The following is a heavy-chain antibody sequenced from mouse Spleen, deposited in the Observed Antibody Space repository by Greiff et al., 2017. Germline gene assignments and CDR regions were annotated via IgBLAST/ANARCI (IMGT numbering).Heavy chain of an antibody. J-gene: IGHJ4*01. CDR2: ISSGSSTI. D-gene: IGHD1-1*01. V-gene: IGHV5-17*01. Sequence: EVQRVESGGGLVKPGGSLKLSCAASGFTLSDYGMNWVRQAPEKGLEWVAYISSGSSTIYYADTVKGRFTISRDNAKNTLFLQMTSLRSEDTAMYYCARRTTVVATDYAMDYWGQGTSVTVSS. CDR3: ARRTTVVATDYAMDY. CDR1: GFTLSDYG.